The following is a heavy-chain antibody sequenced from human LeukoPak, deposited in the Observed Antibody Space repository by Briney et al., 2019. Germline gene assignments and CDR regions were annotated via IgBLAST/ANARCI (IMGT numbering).Heavy chain of an antibody. CDR2: IIPIFGTA. CDR1: GGTFSSYA. D-gene: IGHD2-2*01. V-gene: IGHV1-69*13. Sequence: SVKVSCKASGGTFSSYAISWVRQAPGQGLEWMGGIIPIFGTANYAQKFQGRVTITADESTSTAYMEPSSLRSEDTAVYYCARSIPAAIRYYFDYWGQGTLVTVSS. J-gene: IGHJ4*02. CDR3: ARSIPAAIRYYFDY.